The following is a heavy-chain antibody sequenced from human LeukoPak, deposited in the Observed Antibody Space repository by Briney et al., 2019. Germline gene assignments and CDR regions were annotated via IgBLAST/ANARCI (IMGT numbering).Heavy chain of an antibody. Sequence: SETLSLTCTVSGGSLSNYYWSWIRQPPGKGLEYIGYINYSGTTNYNPSLKSRLTMSIDTSKNQFSLELSSVTAADTAVYYCARHRRGDTYPLDYWGQGTLVTVSS. J-gene: IGHJ4*02. CDR2: INYSGTT. V-gene: IGHV4-59*08. D-gene: IGHD5-12*01. CDR3: ARHRRGDTYPLDY. CDR1: GGSLSNYY.